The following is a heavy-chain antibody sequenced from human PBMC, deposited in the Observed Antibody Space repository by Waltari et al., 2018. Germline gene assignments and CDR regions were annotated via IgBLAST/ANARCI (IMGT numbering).Heavy chain of an antibody. J-gene: IGHJ4*02. CDR1: GYSLSSGYY. CDR3: ARLEPNFDY. Sequence: QVQLQESGPGLVKPSETLSLTCAVSGYSLSSGYYWGWIRQPPGKGLEWIGSIYHRGSTYYNTSLKSRVTISVDTSKNQFSLKRSSVTAADTAVYYCARLEPNFDYWGQGTLVTVSS. V-gene: IGHV4-38-2*01. CDR2: IYHRGST. D-gene: IGHD3-3*01.